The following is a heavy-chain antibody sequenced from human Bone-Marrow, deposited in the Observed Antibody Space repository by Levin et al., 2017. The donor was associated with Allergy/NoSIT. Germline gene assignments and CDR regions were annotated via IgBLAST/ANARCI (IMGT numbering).Heavy chain of an antibody. CDR3: AREGASYYYYYMDV. V-gene: IGHV7-4-1*02. CDR2: INTNTGNP. Sequence: PEASVKVSCKASGYTFTSYGMNWVRQAPGQGLEWMGWINTNTGNPTYAQGFTGRFVFSLDTSVSTAYLQISSLKAEDTAVYYCAREGASYYYYYMDVWGKGTTVTVSS. J-gene: IGHJ6*03. CDR1: GYTFTSYG.